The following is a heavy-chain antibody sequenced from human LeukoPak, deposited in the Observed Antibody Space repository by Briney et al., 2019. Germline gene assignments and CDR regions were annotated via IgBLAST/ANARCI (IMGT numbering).Heavy chain of an antibody. J-gene: IGHJ4*02. CDR3: ANNDPIAAAGLFDY. Sequence: GGSLRLSCAVSGFTFSIDAMGGVRQAPGKGVEWVSAISGSGGSTYYAHSVKGRFTISRDTSKNTLYLQMNSLRAADTAVYYCANNDPIAAAGLFDYWGQGTLVTVSS. V-gene: IGHV3-23*01. D-gene: IGHD6-13*01. CDR1: GFTFSIDA. CDR2: ISGSGGST.